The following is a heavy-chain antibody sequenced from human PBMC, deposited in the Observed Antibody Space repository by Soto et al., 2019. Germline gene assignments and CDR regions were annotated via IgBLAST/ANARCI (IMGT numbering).Heavy chain of an antibody. D-gene: IGHD1-1*01. Sequence: SCKASGYTFSSYAMHWVRQAPGKGLEWVAVVSYDGRNKYYADSVKGRFTISRDNSKNTLYLQMNSLRTEDTAVYYCARELEHVFDYWGQGTLVTVSS. CDR3: ARELEHVFDY. CDR2: VSYDGRNK. J-gene: IGHJ4*02. CDR1: GYTFSSYA. V-gene: IGHV3-30*04.